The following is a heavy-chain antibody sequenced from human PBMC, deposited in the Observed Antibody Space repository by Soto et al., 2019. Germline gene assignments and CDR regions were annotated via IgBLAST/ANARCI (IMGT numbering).Heavy chain of an antibody. V-gene: IGHV3-23*01. D-gene: IGHD3-3*01. CDR1: GFTFSSYA. CDR3: AKSGGDFWSGYADRFYYFAMDV. J-gene: IGHJ6*02. CDR2: ISGSGGST. Sequence: EVQVLESGGGLVQPGGSLRLSCAASGFTFSSYAMSWVRQAPGKGLEWVSVISGSGGSTHYADSVRGRFTISRDNSKNTLYQQVNSLRAEDTAVYYCAKSGGDFWSGYADRFYYFAMDVWGQGTTVTVSS.